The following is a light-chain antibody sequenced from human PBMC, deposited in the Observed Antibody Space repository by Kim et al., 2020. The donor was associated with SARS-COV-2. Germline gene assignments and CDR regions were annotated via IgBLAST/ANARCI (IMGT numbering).Light chain of an antibody. CDR3: QKYNFYPYT. J-gene: IGKJ2*01. CDR2: KAS. Sequence: SAQVEYTVTNTVRASQIVSSWLAWYQPRPGKAPNLLIYKASGLQSGVPARFSGSGSGTEFTLTISSLQPDDFATYYCQKYNFYPYTFGQGTKLEIK. V-gene: IGKV1-5*03. CDR1: QIVSSW.